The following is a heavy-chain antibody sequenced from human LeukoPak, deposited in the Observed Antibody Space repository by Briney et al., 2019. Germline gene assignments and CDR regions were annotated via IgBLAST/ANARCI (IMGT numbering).Heavy chain of an antibody. J-gene: IGHJ6*03. D-gene: IGHD3-3*01. CDR2: ISAYNGNT. CDR3: ARDLTYYDFWSGYYSTGTYYYMDV. Sequence: GASVKVSCKASGYTFTSYGISWVRQAPGQGLEWMGWISAYNGNTSYAQKLQGRVTMTTDTSTSTAYMELRSLRSDDTAVYYCARDLTYYDFWSGYYSTGTYYYMDVWGKGTTVTVSS. CDR1: GYTFTSYG. V-gene: IGHV1-18*01.